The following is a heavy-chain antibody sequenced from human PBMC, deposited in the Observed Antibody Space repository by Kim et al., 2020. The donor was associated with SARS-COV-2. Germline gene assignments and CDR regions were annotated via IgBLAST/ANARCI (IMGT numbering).Heavy chain of an antibody. D-gene: IGHD1-7*01. CDR1: GFNFNNYW. Sequence: GGSLRLSCAASGFNFNNYWMHWVRQGPGKELVWVSRISSDGSMSDYADSVKGRFTISRDNNKNTLSLQMNSLRVEDTGIYFCTKSIGGGTTNYWGQGTRVTVSS. V-gene: IGHV3-74*01. J-gene: IGHJ4*02. CDR3: TKSIGGGTTNY. CDR2: ISSDGSMS.